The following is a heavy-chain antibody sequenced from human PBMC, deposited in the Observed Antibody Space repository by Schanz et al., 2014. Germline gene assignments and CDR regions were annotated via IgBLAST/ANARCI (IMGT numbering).Heavy chain of an antibody. Sequence: VQLLESGGGLVQPGGSLRLSCAASGFTFSSYGMHWVRQAPGKGLEWVAVMSYDGSNKYYADSVKGRFTISRDTPKNTLYVQMNSLRAEDTAVYYCAKEKEEVAADGSFFDYWGQGTLVTVSS. J-gene: IGHJ4*02. CDR2: MSYDGSNK. CDR3: AKEKEEVAADGSFFDY. D-gene: IGHD6-13*01. V-gene: IGHV3-30*19. CDR1: GFTFSSYG.